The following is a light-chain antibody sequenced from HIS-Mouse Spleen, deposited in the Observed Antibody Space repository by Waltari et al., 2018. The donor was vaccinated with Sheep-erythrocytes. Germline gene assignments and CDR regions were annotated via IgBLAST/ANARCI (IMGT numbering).Light chain of an antibody. J-gene: IGLJ3*02. CDR2: EGS. CDR3: CSYAGSSTPWV. CDR1: SSDVGSYNL. Sequence: QSALTQPASVSGSPGQSITISCTGTSSDVGSYNLVSWYQQHPGKAPKLMIDEGSKRPSGGPNRFSGSKSGNTASLTISGLQAEDEADYYCCSYAGSSTPWVFGGGTKLTVL. V-gene: IGLV2-23*01.